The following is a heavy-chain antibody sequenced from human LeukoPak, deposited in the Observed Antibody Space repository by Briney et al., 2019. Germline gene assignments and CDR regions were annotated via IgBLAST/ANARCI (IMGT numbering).Heavy chain of an antibody. V-gene: IGHV1-2*06. CDR2: INPNSGGT. D-gene: IGHD3-3*01. CDR3: AIFGVLEWLSPVHY. Sequence: ASVKVSCKASGYTFTGYYMHWVRQAPGQGLEWMRRINPNSGGTNYAQKFQGRVTMTRDTSISTAYMELSRLRSDDTAVYYCAIFGVLEWLSPVHYWGQGTLVTVSS. CDR1: GYTFTGYY. J-gene: IGHJ4*02.